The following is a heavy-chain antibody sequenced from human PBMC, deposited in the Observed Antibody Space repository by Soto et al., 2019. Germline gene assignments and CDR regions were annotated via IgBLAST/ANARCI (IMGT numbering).Heavy chain of an antibody. CDR3: ARDKITGLFDY. D-gene: IGHD2-8*02. CDR1: GGSFSGYY. V-gene: IGHV4-34*01. J-gene: IGHJ4*02. CDR2: INHSGST. Sequence: QVQLQQWGAGLLKPSETLSLTCAVYGGSFSGYYWTWIRQPPGTGLEWIGKINHSGSTNYNPSLKNRVTISVDTSKNQFSLKLTSVTAADTAVYYCARDKITGLFDYWGQGTLVTVSS.